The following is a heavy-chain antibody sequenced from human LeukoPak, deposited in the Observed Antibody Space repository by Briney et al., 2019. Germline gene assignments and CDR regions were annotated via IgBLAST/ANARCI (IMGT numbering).Heavy chain of an antibody. Sequence: PGGSLSLSCVTSGFIFSHYGFHWVRQAPGKGLEWVALIRPDANKKSYPDSVKGRFTVSRDNSENTVYLQMNSLRAEDTAMYYCVVVMVPAALWQFDLWGRGTQVTVSS. D-gene: IGHD2-2*01. CDR1: GFIFSHYG. CDR3: VVVMVPAALWQFDL. CDR2: IRPDANKK. V-gene: IGHV3-30*02. J-gene: IGHJ2*01.